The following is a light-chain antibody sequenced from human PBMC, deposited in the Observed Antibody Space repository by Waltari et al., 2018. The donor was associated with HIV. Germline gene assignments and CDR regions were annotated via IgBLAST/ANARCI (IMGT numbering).Light chain of an antibody. J-gene: IGLJ1*01. Sequence: QSVLTQPPSLSESPRQRVTISCSGSSSNIGSNAVIWYQQLPGKAPKLLIYYDDMLPSGVSDRFSGSKSGSSASLAISGLQSEDEADYYCAAWDDILNAYVFGSGTKVTVL. V-gene: IGLV1-36*01. CDR1: SSNIGSNA. CDR3: AAWDDILNAYV. CDR2: YDD.